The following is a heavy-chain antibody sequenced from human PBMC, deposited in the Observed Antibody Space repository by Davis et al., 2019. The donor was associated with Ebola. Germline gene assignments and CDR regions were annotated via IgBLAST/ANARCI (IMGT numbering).Heavy chain of an antibody. J-gene: IGHJ5*02. CDR2: INHSGST. Sequence: MPSETLSLTCAVYGGSFSGYYWSWIRQPPGKGLEWIGEINHSGSTNYNPSLKSRVAISVDTSENQFSLKLTSVTAADTAVYYCARTGSRYCSGGSCYWFDPWGQGTLVTVSS. CDR1: GGSFSGYY. V-gene: IGHV4-34*01. CDR3: ARTGSRYCSGGSCYWFDP. D-gene: IGHD2-15*01.